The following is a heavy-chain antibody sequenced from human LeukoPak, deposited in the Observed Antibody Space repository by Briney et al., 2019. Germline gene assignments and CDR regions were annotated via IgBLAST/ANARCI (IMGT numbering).Heavy chain of an antibody. CDR3: ARSFLSFGYCSSTSCYRDMDV. Sequence: ASVKVSCKASGYTFTGYYMHWVRQAPGQGLEWMGWINPNSGGTNYAQKFQGRVTMTRDTSISTAYMELSRLRSDDTAVYYCARSFLSFGYCSSTSCYRDMDVWGKGTTVTVS. CDR2: INPNSGGT. CDR1: GYTFTGYY. J-gene: IGHJ6*03. D-gene: IGHD2-2*03. V-gene: IGHV1-2*02.